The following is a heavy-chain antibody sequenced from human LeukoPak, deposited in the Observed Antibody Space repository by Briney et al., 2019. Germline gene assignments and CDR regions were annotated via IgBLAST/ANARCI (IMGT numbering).Heavy chain of an antibody. J-gene: IGHJ4*02. CDR3: ARMRDSSGWYSIDY. V-gene: IGHV4-59*08. Sequence: SETLSPTCTVSGGSISSYYWSWIRQPPGKGLEWIGYIYYSGGTNYNPSLKSRVTISVDTSKNQFSLKLSSVTAADTAVYYCARMRDSSGWYSIDYWGQGTLVTVSS. CDR1: GGSISSYY. CDR2: IYYSGGT. D-gene: IGHD6-19*01.